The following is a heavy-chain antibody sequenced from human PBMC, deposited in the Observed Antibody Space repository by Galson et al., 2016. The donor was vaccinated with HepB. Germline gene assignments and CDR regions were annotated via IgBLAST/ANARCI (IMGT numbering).Heavy chain of an antibody. J-gene: IGHJ4*02. CDR2: IHAGTST. D-gene: IGHD1-26*01. CDR1: AFSISGDY. CDR3: VRGSDLGSL. Sequence: SLRLSCAGPAFSISGDYLNWVRQAPGKGLEWVSLIHAGTSTYYSDSVKGRFLISTDNAKNTLHLQMNSLGVEDTAVYYCVRGSDLGSLWGQGTLATVSS. V-gene: IGHV3-66*01.